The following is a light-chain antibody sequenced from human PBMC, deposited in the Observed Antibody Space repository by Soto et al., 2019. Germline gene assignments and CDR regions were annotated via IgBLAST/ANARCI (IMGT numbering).Light chain of an antibody. J-gene: IGKJ4*01. CDR2: HAS. Sequence: DIQMTQSPSTLPASVGDRVTITCRASQSISNWLAWYQQKPGTAPKVLIYHASNLQSGVQSRFSGSGSGTDFTLTIRCLQSEDFATYYCKQYYSYPLTFGGGTKVDIK. CDR3: KQYYSYPLT. V-gene: IGKV1-5*01. CDR1: QSISNW.